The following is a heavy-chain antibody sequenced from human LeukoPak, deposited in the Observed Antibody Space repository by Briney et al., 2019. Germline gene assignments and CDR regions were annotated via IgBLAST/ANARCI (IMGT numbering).Heavy chain of an antibody. D-gene: IGHD1-1*01. Sequence: PGGSLRLSCAASGFAFSDYFMHWVRQSPEKGLVWVSDIHPHGRYAAYVDSVRGRFTISRDDAKNTLYLQMNSLTSEDTAVYYCVRGTNDWKGLDYWGQGTLVTASS. CDR2: IHPHGRYA. CDR3: VRGTNDWKGLDY. J-gene: IGHJ4*02. CDR1: GFAFSDYF. V-gene: IGHV3-74*03.